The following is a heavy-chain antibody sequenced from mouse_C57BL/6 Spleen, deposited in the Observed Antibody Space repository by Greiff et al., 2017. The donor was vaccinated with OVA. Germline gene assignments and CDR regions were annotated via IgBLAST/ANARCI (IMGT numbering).Heavy chain of an antibody. CDR2: IDPSDSYT. D-gene: IGHD1-1*01. Sequence: VQLQQPGAELVKPGASVKLSCKASGYTFTSYWMQWVKQRPGQGLEWIGEIDPSDSYTNYNQKFKGKATLTVDTSSSTAYMQLSSLTSEGSAVYYCARSLYRGYFDVWGTGTTVTVSS. CDR3: ARSLYRGYFDV. V-gene: IGHV1-50*01. CDR1: GYTFTSYW. J-gene: IGHJ1*03.